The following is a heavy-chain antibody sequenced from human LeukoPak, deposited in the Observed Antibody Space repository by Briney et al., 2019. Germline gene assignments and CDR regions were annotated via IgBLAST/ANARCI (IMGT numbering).Heavy chain of an antibody. J-gene: IGHJ3*02. V-gene: IGHV3-30*03. CDR1: GFTFTNYG. CDR2: ISSDGSNK. Sequence: PGGSLRLSCAASGFTFTNYGIHWVRLAPGKGLEWVAVISSDGSNKHYADSVKGQFTISRDDSKNTLYLQMNSLRVDDTALYYCTTFDMWGQGTMVTVSS. CDR3: TTFDM.